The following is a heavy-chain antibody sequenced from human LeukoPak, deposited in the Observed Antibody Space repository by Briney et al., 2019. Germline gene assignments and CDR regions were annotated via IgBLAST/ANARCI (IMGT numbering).Heavy chain of an antibody. CDR1: GFTFSSDA. V-gene: IGHV3-23*01. J-gene: IGHJ4*02. D-gene: IGHD3-10*01. CDR2: LSGSGDNT. Sequence: SGGSLRLSCAASGFTFSSDAMSWVRQAPGKGLEWVSTLSGSGDNTYYADSVKGRFTISRDNSKNTLYLQMNSLRAEDTAVYYCARVTYGSGTYGAFDYWGQGTLVTVSS. CDR3: ARVTYGSGTYGAFDY.